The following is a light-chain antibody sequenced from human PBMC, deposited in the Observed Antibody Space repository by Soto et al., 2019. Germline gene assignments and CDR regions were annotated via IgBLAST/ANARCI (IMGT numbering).Light chain of an antibody. V-gene: IGKV3-20*01. CDR2: GAS. CDR3: QHYGSPSWT. CDR1: QSVTSNY. Sequence: EIVLTQSPGTLSLSPGERATLSRRASQSVTSNYLAWYRQKPGQAPRILIFGASSRATGIPDKFSGSGSGTDFTLTIRRLEPDDFAVYYCQHYGSPSWTFGQGTKVEIK. J-gene: IGKJ1*01.